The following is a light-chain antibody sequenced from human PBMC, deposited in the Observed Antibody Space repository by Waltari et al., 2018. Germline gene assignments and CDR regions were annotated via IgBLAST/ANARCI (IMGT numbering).Light chain of an antibody. Sequence: DIQMTQSPSSVSASVGDRVTIVCRASQVISNWLAWYQQKPGKAPNLLIYAASVLQTGVPSRFSGSGSGTDFTLTITNLQPEDFATYFCQQGASFPPTFGQGTKVEVK. CDR1: QVISNW. CDR3: QQGASFPPT. J-gene: IGKJ1*01. CDR2: AAS. V-gene: IGKV1-12*01.